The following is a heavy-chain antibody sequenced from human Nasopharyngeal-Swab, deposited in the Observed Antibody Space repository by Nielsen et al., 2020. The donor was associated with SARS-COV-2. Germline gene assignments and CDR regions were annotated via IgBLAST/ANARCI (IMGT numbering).Heavy chain of an antibody. V-gene: IGHV7-4-1*02. CDR1: GYPFTSYA. CDR2: INTNTGNP. CDR3: ARDIVVVPAASNWFDP. J-gene: IGHJ5*02. D-gene: IGHD2-2*01. Sequence: ASVQVSCNASGYPFTSYAMNWVRQAPGQGLEWMGWINTNTGNPTYAQGFTGRFVFSLDTSVSTAYLQISSLKAEDTAVYYCARDIVVVPAASNWFDPWGQGTLVTVSS.